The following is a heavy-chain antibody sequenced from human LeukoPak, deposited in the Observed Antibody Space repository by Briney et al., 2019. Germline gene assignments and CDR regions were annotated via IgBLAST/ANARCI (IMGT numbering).Heavy chain of an antibody. J-gene: IGHJ6*04. Sequence: GGSLRLSCAASGFTFSSYSMNWVRQAPGKGLEWVSSISNSSSYIYYADSVKGRFTISRDNAKNSLYLQMNSLRAEDTAVYYCARVAATTMSYYYYYGMDVWGKGTTVTVSS. CDR3: ARVAATTMSYYYYYGMDV. CDR1: GFTFSSYS. D-gene: IGHD5-12*01. V-gene: IGHV3-21*01. CDR2: ISNSSSYI.